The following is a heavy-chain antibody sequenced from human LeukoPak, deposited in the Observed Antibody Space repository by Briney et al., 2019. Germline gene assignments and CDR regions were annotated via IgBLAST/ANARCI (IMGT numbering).Heavy chain of an antibody. D-gene: IGHD3-22*01. CDR2: MNPNSGNT. J-gene: IGHJ4*02. V-gene: IGHV1-8*01. CDR1: GYTFTSYD. Sequence: ASVKVSCKASGYTFTSYDINWVRQATGQGLEWMGWMNPNSGNTGYAQKFQGRVTMTRNTSISTAYMELSSLRSEDTAVYYSARGGKVSHYYVYYFDYWGQGTLVTVSS. CDR3: ARGGKVSHYYVYYFDY.